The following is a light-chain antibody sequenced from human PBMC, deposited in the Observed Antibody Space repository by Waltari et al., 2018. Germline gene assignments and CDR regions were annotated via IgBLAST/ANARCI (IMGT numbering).Light chain of an antibody. CDR1: DSNIGAGYD. CDR2: GNT. J-gene: IGLJ3*02. V-gene: IGLV1-40*01. Sequence: QSVLTQPPSVSGAPGQRVTISCTGSDSNIGAGYDVHWYQQLPGTAPKLLIYGNTNRPSGGSDRCSGSKSGTSGSLAITGLQAEDEAYYYCQSYDRSLTGSWVFGGGTKLTVL. CDR3: QSYDRSLTGSWV.